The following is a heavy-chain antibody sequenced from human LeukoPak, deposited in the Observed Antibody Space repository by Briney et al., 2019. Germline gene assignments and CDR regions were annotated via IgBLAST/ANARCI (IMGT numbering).Heavy chain of an antibody. Sequence: ASVKVSCKASGYTFTDNYMHWVRQAPGQGLEWMGWINPNSGGTETAQKFQGRVTMTRDSSISTAYMELSRLRSDDTAVYYCTGDHCTSNKCYEEQYYGMDVWGQGTTVTVSS. CDR1: GYTFTDNY. CDR3: TGDHCTSNKCYEEQYYGMDV. D-gene: IGHD2-2*01. V-gene: IGHV1-2*02. CDR2: INPNSGGT. J-gene: IGHJ6*02.